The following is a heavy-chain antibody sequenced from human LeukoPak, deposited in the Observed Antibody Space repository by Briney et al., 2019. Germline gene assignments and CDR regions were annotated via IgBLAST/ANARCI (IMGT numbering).Heavy chain of an antibody. V-gene: IGHV5-51*01. J-gene: IGHJ4*02. CDR3: ARYGDYGHYFEY. D-gene: IGHD4-17*01. Sequence: GESLKISFKDSGYNFASYWIARVRQMPGKGLEYMGIIYPGDSDTRYSPSFQGQVTISADKSINTAYLQWSSLKASDTAMYYCARYGDYGHYFEYWGQGTLVTVSS. CDR1: GYNFASYW. CDR2: IYPGDSDT.